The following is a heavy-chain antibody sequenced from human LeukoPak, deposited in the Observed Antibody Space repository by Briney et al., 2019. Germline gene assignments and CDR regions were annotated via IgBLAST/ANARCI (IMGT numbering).Heavy chain of an antibody. V-gene: IGHV4-31*03. CDR1: GGSISSGGYY. J-gene: IGHJ4*02. CDR3: ARVPLIAKRSGYFDY. D-gene: IGHD2-21*01. Sequence: SQTLSLTCTVSGGSISSGGYYWSWIRQHPGKGLEWIAYMYHGGSTYYNLSLKSRVTISVDTSKNQFSLRLNSVTAADTAVYYCARVPLIAKRSGYFDYWGQGTLVTVSS. CDR2: MYHGGST.